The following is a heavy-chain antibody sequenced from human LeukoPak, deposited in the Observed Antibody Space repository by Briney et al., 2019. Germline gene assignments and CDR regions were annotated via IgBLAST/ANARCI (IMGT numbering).Heavy chain of an antibody. J-gene: IGHJ4*02. D-gene: IGHD6-19*01. V-gene: IGHV3-23*01. CDR3: AKGPRQGMAVAGTFDY. Sequence: GGSLRLSCAASGFTFSSYAMSWVRQAPGKGLEWVSAISGSGGSTYYADSVKGRFTISRDNAKNSLYLQMNSLRAEDTALYYCAKGPRQGMAVAGTFDYWGQGTLVTVSS. CDR2: ISGSGGST. CDR1: GFTFSSYA.